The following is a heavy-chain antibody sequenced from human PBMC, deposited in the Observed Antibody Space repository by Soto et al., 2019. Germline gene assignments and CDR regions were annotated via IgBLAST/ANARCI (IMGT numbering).Heavy chain of an antibody. D-gene: IGHD4-17*01. CDR3: ARDGGDYESAYYFDY. CDR2: ISAYNGNT. Sequence: ASVKVSCKASGYTFTSYGISWVRQAPGQGLEWMGWISAYNGNTNYAQKLQGRVTMTTDTSTSTAYMELRSLRSDDTAVYYCARDGGDYESAYYFDYWGQGTLVTVSS. J-gene: IGHJ4*02. V-gene: IGHV1-18*01. CDR1: GYTFTSYG.